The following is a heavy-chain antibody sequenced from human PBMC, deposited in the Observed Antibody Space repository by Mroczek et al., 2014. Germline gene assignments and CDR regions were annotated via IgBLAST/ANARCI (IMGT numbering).Heavy chain of an antibody. CDR1: GFTFSSYG. CDR3: AKSFYAQYRYSHY. CDR2: ISYDGSNK. D-gene: IGHD3-16*02. Sequence: QVQLQESGGGVVQPGRSLRLSCAASGFTFSSYGMHWVRQAPGKGLEWVAVISYDGSNKYYADSVKGRFTISRDNSKNTLYLQMNSLRAEDTAVYYCAKSFYAQYRYSHYWGQGTLVTVSS. V-gene: IGHV3-30*18. J-gene: IGHJ4*02.